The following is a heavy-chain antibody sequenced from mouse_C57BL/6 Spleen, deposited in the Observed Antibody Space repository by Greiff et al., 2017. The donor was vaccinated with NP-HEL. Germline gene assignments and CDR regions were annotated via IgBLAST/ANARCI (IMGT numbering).Heavy chain of an antibody. CDR3: ARRDSSGPGYFDY. D-gene: IGHD3-2*02. CDR1: GFTFSDYG. V-gene: IGHV5-17*01. CDR2: ISSGSSTI. J-gene: IGHJ2*01. Sequence: EVKLVESGGGLVKPGGSLKLSCAASGFTFSDYGMHWVRQAPEKGLEWVAYISSGSSTIYYADTVKGRFTISRDNAKNTLFLQMTSLRSEDTAMYYCARRDSSGPGYFDYWGQGTTLTVSS.